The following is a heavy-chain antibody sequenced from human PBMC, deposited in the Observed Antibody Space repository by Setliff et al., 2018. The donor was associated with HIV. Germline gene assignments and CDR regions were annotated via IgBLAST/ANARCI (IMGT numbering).Heavy chain of an antibody. D-gene: IGHD7-27*01. V-gene: IGHV1-18*01. CDR2: ISPNNGDK. Sequence: ASVKVSCKASGYTFTSYGISWVRQAPGQGLEWMGWISPNNGDKNIPQRFRGRVTMTRDTSISTAYLELNGLRSDDTSMYYCARQLSNSLDYWGQGTLVTVSS. CDR3: ARQLSNSLDY. CDR1: GYTFTSYG. J-gene: IGHJ4*02.